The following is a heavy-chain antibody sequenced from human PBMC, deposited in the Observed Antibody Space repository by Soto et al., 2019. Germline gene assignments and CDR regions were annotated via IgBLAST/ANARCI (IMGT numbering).Heavy chain of an antibody. J-gene: IGHJ4*02. Sequence: GGSLRLSCAASGFTFSNYDMNWVRQAPGKGLEWVSFISSSSITIYYADSVKGRFTISRDNARNSLYLQMNSLRDEDTAVYYCARDPKQQLYLDSWGQGTQVTVSS. CDR2: ISSSSITI. D-gene: IGHD6-13*01. CDR3: ARDPKQQLYLDS. CDR1: GFTFSNYD. V-gene: IGHV3-48*02.